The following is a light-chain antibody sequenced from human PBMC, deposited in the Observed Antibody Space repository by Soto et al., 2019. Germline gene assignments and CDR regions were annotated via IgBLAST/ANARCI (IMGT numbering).Light chain of an antibody. CDR1: QSISSW. J-gene: IGKJ3*01. CDR3: QQYNSYSEFT. Sequence: DIQMTQSPSTLSASVGDRVTITCRASQSISSWLAWYQQKPGKAPKLLIYDASTLESGVPSRFSGSGSGTEFTLPISSLQPDDFATYYCQQYNSYSEFTFGPGTKVDIK. CDR2: DAS. V-gene: IGKV1-5*01.